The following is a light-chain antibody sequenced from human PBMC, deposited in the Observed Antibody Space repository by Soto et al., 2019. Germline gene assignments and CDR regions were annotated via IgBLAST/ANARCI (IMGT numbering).Light chain of an antibody. CDR3: QQYNSYLVT. J-gene: IGKJ3*01. Sequence: DIQMTQSPSTLSASVGDRVTITCRASQSISSWLAWYQQKPGKAPKLLIYKASSLESGVPSRFGGSGSGTEFTLTISSLQPDDFATYYCQQYNSYLVTFGPGTKVDIK. CDR1: QSISSW. V-gene: IGKV1-5*03. CDR2: KAS.